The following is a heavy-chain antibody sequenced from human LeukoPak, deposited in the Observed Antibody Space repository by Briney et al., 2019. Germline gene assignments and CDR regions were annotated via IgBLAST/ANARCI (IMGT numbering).Heavy chain of an antibody. Sequence: GGSLRLSCAASGFSFGSYWMHWVRQAPGKGLEWVAVIWSDGTEKYYADAVKGRFTISRDNSRNTLYLQMNSLRGEDTAVYYCAKDAQRGFDYSNSLEYWGQGTLVTVSS. CDR3: AKDAQRGFDYSNSLEY. CDR2: IWSDGTEK. D-gene: IGHD4-11*01. J-gene: IGHJ4*02. V-gene: IGHV3-33*06. CDR1: GFSFGSYW.